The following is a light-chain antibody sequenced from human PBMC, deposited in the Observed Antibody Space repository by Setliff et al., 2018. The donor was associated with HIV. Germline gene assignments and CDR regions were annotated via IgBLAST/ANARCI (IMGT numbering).Light chain of an antibody. Sequence: QSALAQPASVSGSPGQSITISCTGTSSDVGGYSYVSWYQQHPGKAPKFIIYEVRNRPSGVSNRFSGSKSGNTASLTISGLQAEDEADYYCSSYAITKTPPFGTGTKVTV. CDR2: EVR. CDR1: SSDVGGYSY. V-gene: IGLV2-14*01. J-gene: IGLJ1*01. CDR3: SSYAITKTPP.